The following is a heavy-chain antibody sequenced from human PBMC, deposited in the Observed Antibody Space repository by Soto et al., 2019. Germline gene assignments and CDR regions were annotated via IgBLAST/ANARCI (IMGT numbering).Heavy chain of an antibody. D-gene: IGHD1-26*01. J-gene: IGHJ4*02. CDR1: GYTFTRYG. V-gene: IGHV1-18*01. CDR3: ASRTGELICVDY. Sequence: ASVKVSCKASGYTFTRYGISCVRQAPGQVLAWMGWISAYNGNTNYAQQRQGRVTTTTDTSTSTAYMELGSLRSDATAVHYSASRTGELICVDYWGQGPLVTVSS. CDR2: ISAYNGNT.